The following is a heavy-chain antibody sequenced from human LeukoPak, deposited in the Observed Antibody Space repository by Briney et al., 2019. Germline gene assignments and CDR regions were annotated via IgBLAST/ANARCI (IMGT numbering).Heavy chain of an antibody. D-gene: IGHD3-3*01. CDR1: GYTFTTYG. J-gene: IGHJ5*02. Sequence: GASVKVSCKASGYTFTTYGISWVRQAPGQGLEWMGWISAYNGNTNYAQKLQGRVTLTTDTSTSTAYMELRSLRSDDTAVYYCARVRNYDFWSGSEFDPWGQGTLVTVSS. V-gene: IGHV1-18*01. CDR2: ISAYNGNT. CDR3: ARVRNYDFWSGSEFDP.